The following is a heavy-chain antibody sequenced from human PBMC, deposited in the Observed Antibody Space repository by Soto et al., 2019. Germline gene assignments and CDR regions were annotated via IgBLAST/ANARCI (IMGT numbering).Heavy chain of an antibody. CDR2: IRSKANSYAT. J-gene: IGHJ6*03. CDR3: TRGEYSSSFIYYYYMDV. Sequence: EVQLVESGGGLVQPGGSLKLSCAASGFTFSGSAMHWVRQASGKGLEWVGRIRSKANSYATAYAASVKGRFTISRDDSKNTAYLQMNSLKTEDTAVYYCTRGEYSSSFIYYYYMDVWGKGTTVTVSS. CDR1: GFTFSGSA. D-gene: IGHD6-6*01. V-gene: IGHV3-73*01.